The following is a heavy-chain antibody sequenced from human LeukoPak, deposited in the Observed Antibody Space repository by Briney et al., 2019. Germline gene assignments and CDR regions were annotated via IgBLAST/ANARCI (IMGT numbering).Heavy chain of an antibody. V-gene: IGHV4-31*03. CDR3: ARDLNYGGNSGFDY. CDR1: GGSISSGGYY. J-gene: IGHJ4*02. D-gene: IGHD4-23*01. CDR2: IYYSGST. Sequence: SQTLSLTCTVSGGSISSGGYYWSWIRQHPGKGLEWIEYIYYSGSTYYNPSLKSRVTISVDTSKDQFSLKLSSVTAADTAVYYCARDLNYGGNSGFDYWGQGTLVTVSS.